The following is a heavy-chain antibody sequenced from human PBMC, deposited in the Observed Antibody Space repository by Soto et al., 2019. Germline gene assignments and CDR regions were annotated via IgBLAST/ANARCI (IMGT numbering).Heavy chain of an antibody. CDR2: IYYTGTT. CDR3: ATEDATSNYFDY. D-gene: IGHD2-2*01. Sequence: QVQLQESGPGLVKPSQALSLICTVSGGSISGGGHYWSWIRQHPGKGLEWIGYIYYTGTTYYNPSLRRRLTISVDSSRNQFSLRLSSVTAADPAVYYCATEDATSNYFDYWGQGTLVTVSS. V-gene: IGHV4-31*03. J-gene: IGHJ4*02. CDR1: GGSISGGGHY.